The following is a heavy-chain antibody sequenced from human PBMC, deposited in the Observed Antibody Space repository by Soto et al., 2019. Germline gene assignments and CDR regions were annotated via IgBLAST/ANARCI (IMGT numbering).Heavy chain of an antibody. J-gene: IGHJ6*02. CDR1: GFTFSSYA. V-gene: IGHV3-23*01. CDR2: ISGSGGST. Sequence: PGGSLRLSCAASGFTFSSYAMSWVRQAPGKGLEWVSAISGSGGSTYYADSVKGRFTISRDNSKNTLYLQMNSLRAEDTAVYYCARDRGSGWHYYYYGMDVWGQETTVTVSS. D-gene: IGHD6-19*01. CDR3: ARDRGSGWHYYYYGMDV.